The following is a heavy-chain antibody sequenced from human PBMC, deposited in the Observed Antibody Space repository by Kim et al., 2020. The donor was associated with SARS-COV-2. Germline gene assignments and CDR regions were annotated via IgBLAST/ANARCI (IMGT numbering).Heavy chain of an antibody. CDR2: IYTSGST. Sequence: SETLSLTCTVSGGSISSYYWSWIRQPAGKGLEWIGRIYTSGSTNYNPSLKSRVTMSVDTSKNQFSLKLSSVTAADTAVYYCARDRGRSWPKTNWFDPWGQGTLVTVSS. V-gene: IGHV4-4*07. CDR1: GGSISSYY. J-gene: IGHJ5*02. CDR3: ARDRGRSWPKTNWFDP. D-gene: IGHD6-13*01.